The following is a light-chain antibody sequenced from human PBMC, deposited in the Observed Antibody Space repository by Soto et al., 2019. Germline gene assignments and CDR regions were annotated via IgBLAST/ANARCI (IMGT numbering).Light chain of an antibody. Sequence: IQMTQSPSTLSASVGDTVTITCRASQSISVSLAWCQQKPGKAPNLLIYDASTLQGGVPSRFSGSGSGTEFTLTVTSLQPEDFATYFCQQYDKYSTFGHGTKVDI. CDR1: QSISVS. V-gene: IGKV1-5*01. J-gene: IGKJ1*01. CDR2: DAS. CDR3: QQYDKYST.